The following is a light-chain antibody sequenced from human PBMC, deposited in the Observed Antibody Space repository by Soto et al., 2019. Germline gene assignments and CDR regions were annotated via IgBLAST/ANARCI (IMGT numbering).Light chain of an antibody. V-gene: IGLV2-8*01. CDR1: SSDVGGYND. J-gene: IGLJ2*01. Sequence: QSVLTQPPSASGSPGQSVTISCTGTSSDVGGYNDVSWYQQHPGKAPKLMIYEVSKRPSGVPDRLSRSNSGNTASLTVAGLQVEDEAAYYCASYTGSDTLVFGGGTKLTVL. CDR3: ASYTGSDTLV. CDR2: EVS.